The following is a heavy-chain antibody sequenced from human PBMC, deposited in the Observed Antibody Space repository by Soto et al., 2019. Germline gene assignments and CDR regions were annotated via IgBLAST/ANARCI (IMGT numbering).Heavy chain of an antibody. J-gene: IGHJ4*02. V-gene: IGHV4-59*08. CDR3: ARRWGAAVDY. Sequence: QVQLQESGPGLVKPSETLSLSCTVSGGSISSYYWSWIRQPPGKGLEWIGYIYYSGGNNYNPSLKIRVTISVDTSKNQFSLKLSSVTAADTAVYYCARRWGAAVDYWGQGTLVTVSS. D-gene: IGHD1-26*01. CDR2: IYYSGGN. CDR1: GGSISSYY.